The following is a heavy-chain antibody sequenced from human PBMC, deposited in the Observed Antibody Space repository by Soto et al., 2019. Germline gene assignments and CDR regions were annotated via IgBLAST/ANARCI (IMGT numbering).Heavy chain of an antibody. CDR3: IDLGSGAHYYGMNV. CDR2: IKRTTDGGTT. Sequence: GGSLRLSCEASGFTFSNAWMNWVRQPPGKGLEWVGRIKRTTDGGTTDYAAPVKGRFTISRDDSKNMLYLQMNSLKTEDTAVYYCIDLGSGAHYYGMNVWGQGTTVTVSS. J-gene: IGHJ6*02. V-gene: IGHV3-15*07. CDR1: GFTFSNAW. D-gene: IGHD2-15*01.